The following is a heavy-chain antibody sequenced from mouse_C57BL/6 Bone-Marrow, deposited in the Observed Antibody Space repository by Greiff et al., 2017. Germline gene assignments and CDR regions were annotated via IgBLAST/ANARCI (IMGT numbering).Heavy chain of an antibody. J-gene: IGHJ4*01. CDR2: IYPGNGGT. V-gene: IGHV1-19*01. D-gene: IGHD1-3*01. Sequence: EVQLQQSGPVLVKPGASVKISCKASGYAFSDSCMNWVKQSPGKGLEWIGGIYPGNGGTTYNGKFKGKATLTVDKSSSTAYMQLSSLTSEDSAVYFCASKLRDPMDYWGQGTSVTVSA. CDR1: GYAFSDSC. CDR3: ASKLRDPMDY.